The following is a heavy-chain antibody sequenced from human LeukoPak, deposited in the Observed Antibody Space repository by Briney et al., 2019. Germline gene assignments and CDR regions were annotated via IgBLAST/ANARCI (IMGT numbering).Heavy chain of an antibody. V-gene: IGHV1-2*02. CDR2: INPNSGGT. D-gene: IGHD2-15*01. J-gene: IGHJ6*03. CDR3: ARGGSGERYYYYYMDV. Sequence: ASVKVSCKASGYTLTSYYMHWVRQAPGQGLEWMGWINPNSGGTNYAQKFQGRVTMTRDTSISTAYMELSRLRSDDTAVYYCARGGSGERYYYYYMDVWGKGTTVTISS. CDR1: GYTLTSYY.